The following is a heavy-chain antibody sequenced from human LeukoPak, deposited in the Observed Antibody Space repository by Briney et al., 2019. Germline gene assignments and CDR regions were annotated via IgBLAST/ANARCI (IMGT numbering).Heavy chain of an antibody. CDR1: GFTVSSNY. CDR2: LYSGGAT. Sequence: GGSLRHSCADSGFTVSSNYMSWVRQPAGKGLEWVSVLYSGGATFYADSVKGRFTISRDTSKNTLYLQMNDLRADDTAVYYCTKLKGWYGEGFVDYWGQGTLVTVSS. D-gene: IGHD6-19*01. V-gene: IGHV3-53*01. CDR3: TKLKGWYGEGFVDY. J-gene: IGHJ4*02.